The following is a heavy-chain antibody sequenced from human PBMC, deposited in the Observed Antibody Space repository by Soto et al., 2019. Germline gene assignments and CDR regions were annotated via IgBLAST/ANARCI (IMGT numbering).Heavy chain of an antibody. Sequence: QVQLQESGPGLVKPSETLSLTCTVSGGSISSYYWSWIRQPPGKGLEWIGYIHYSGSTNYNPSLKCPVTTSVDTSTGRGCLKLSPVSAAPSAVYPWARLTPPERIRRSPSLDFVLRGRGFLVTVPS. CDR3: ARLTPPERIRRSPSLDFVL. CDR1: GGSISSYY. CDR2: IHYSGST. V-gene: IGHV4-59*08. J-gene: IGHJ2*01.